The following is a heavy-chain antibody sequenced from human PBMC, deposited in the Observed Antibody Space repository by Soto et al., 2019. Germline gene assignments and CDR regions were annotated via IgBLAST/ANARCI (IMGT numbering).Heavy chain of an antibody. CDR2: IDNSGST. V-gene: IGHV4-4*07. CDR1: GGSISNYF. D-gene: IGHD3-3*01. CDR3: ARGGQDFWSGPFDY. J-gene: IGHJ4*02. Sequence: SETLSLTCTVSGGSISNYFCNWIRQPAGKGLEWIGRIDNSGSTNYNPSLKSRITMSADTSRNQFSLKLNSVTAADTSVYYCARGGQDFWSGPFDYWGQGALVTVSS.